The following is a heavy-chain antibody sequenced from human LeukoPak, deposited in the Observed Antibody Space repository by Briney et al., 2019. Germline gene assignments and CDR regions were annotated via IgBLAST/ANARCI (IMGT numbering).Heavy chain of an antibody. D-gene: IGHD6-19*01. V-gene: IGHV3-74*01. Sequence: PGGSLRLSCPASGFTFSSYWMYWVRQAPGKGLVWVSHINGDGSSTSYADSVKVRFTISRDNAKNTLYLQMNSLRVEDTAVYYCAGGQWLVSHWYFDLWGRGTLVTVSS. CDR2: INGDGSST. CDR3: AGGQWLVSHWYFDL. J-gene: IGHJ2*01. CDR1: GFTFSSYW.